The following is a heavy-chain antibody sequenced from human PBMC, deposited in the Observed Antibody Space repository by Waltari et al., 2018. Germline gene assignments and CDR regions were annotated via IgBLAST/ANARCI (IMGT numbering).Heavy chain of an antibody. J-gene: IGHJ5*02. CDR1: GFTFDDYA. Sequence: VQLVESGGGLVQPGRSLRLSCAASGFTFDDYAMHWVRQAPGKGLEWVSGISWNSGSIGYADSVKGRFTISRDNAKNSLYLQMNSLRAEDTALYYCAKGAAVALDWFDPWGQGTLVTVSS. D-gene: IGHD6-19*01. V-gene: IGHV3-9*01. CDR2: ISWNSGSI. CDR3: AKGAAVALDWFDP.